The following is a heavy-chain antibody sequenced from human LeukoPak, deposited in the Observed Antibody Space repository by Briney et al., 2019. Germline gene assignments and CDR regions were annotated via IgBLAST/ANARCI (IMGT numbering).Heavy chain of an antibody. J-gene: IGHJ3*02. CDR1: GFTFSSYA. V-gene: IGHV3-23*01. CDR2: ISGSGGST. CDR3: AKDRSSGWYDAYDI. D-gene: IGHD6-19*01. Sequence: PGGSLRLSCAASGFTFSSYAMSWVRQAPGKGLEWVSSISGSGGSTYYSDSVKGRFTISRDNSKNTLYLQLNSLRAEDTAVYYCAKDRSSGWYDAYDIWGQGTMVIVSS.